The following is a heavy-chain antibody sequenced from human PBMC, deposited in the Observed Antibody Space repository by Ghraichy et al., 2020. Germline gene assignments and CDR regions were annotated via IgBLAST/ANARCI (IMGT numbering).Heavy chain of an antibody. CDR3: ARDPGYCSGGRCFPDAFDI. D-gene: IGHD2-15*01. Sequence: LSLTCEASGLTFSSYRMNWVRQAPGKGLEWVSFIDSGSSYIYYADSVKGRFTVSRDNTKNSLYLQMNSLRAEDTDMYYCARDPGYCSGGRCFPDAFDIWGQGTMVTVSS. CDR2: IDSGSSYI. J-gene: IGHJ3*02. V-gene: IGHV3-21*01. CDR1: GLTFSSYR.